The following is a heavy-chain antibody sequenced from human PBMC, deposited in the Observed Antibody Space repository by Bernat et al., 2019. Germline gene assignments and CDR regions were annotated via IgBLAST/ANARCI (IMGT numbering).Heavy chain of an antibody. CDR3: AKGGWYYNSYVVL. CDR1: GFTFSKFW. D-gene: IGHD3-16*01. CDR2: INTDGSNT. Sequence: AQLAESGGDLVQPGGSLRLSCAASGFTFSKFWMYWVRQAPGKGLVWVSRINTDGSNTIYADSVKGRFTISRDNAKNTVNLQMNSLRVEDTGVYYCAKGGWYYNSYVVLWGKGTTVTVSS. V-gene: IGHV3-74*01. J-gene: IGHJ6*04.